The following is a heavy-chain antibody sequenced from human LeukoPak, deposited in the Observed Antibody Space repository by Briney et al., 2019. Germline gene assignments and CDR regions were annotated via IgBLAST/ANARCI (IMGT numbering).Heavy chain of an antibody. V-gene: IGHV3-21*01. CDR2: FKSSSYI. CDR1: GFVFSSYD. Sequence: GGSLRLSCAASGFVFSSYDMNWVRQAPGKGLEWVSCFKSSSYIYYADSVKGRFTISRDNAKNSLYLQMNSLRAEDTAVYYCARDEWGSSGWPNYFDYWGQGTLVTVSS. J-gene: IGHJ4*02. D-gene: IGHD6-19*01. CDR3: ARDEWGSSGWPNYFDY.